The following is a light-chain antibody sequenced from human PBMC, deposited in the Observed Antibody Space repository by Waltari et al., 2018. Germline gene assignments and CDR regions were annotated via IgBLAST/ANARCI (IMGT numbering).Light chain of an antibody. Sequence: EIVLTQSPATLSLSPGERATLSCRASQSIDNYLAWYQQKPGQVPRLLIYDASNRATGIPARFSGSRSGADFTLIISSLEPEDFAVYYCQQYASSPLTFGGGTKVEIK. J-gene: IGKJ4*01. CDR2: DAS. V-gene: IGKV3-11*01. CDR3: QQYASSPLT. CDR1: QSIDNY.